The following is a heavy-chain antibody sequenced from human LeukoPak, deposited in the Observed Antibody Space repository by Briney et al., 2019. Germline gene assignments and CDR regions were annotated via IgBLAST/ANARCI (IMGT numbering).Heavy chain of an antibody. V-gene: IGHV3-7*01. D-gene: IGHD6-13*01. CDR2: IKQDGSEK. CDR1: GFTFSSYW. CDR3: ARVGQVWQQLDHFDY. Sequence: GGSLRLSCAASGFTFSSYWMSWVRQAPGKGLEWVANIKQDGSEKYYVDSVKGRFTISRDNAKNSLYLQMNSLRAEDTAVYYCARVGQVWQQLDHFDYWGQGTLVTVSS. J-gene: IGHJ4*02.